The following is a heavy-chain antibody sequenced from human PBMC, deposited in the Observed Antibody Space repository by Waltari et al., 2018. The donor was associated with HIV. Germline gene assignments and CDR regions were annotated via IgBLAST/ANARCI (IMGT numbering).Heavy chain of an antibody. CDR3: AKDTHSSGWYGELVY. D-gene: IGHD6-19*01. CDR2: ISWNSGST. CDR1: GFTFVDYA. Sequence: EVQLVESGGGLVQPGRSLRLSCAASGFTFVDYAMHWVRQAPGKCLEWVSGISWNSGSTGYADSVKGRFTISRDNAKNSLYLQMNSLRAEDTALYYCAKDTHSSGWYGELVYWGQGTLVTVSS. V-gene: IGHV3-9*01. J-gene: IGHJ4*02.